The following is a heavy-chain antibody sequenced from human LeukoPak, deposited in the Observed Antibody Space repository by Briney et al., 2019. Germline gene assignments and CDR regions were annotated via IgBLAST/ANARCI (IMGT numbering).Heavy chain of an antibody. V-gene: IGHV4-30-4*08. CDR3: ARAWHERYCSSTSCYTAFEDY. Sequence: SQTLSLTCTVSGGSISSGDYYWSWIRQPPGKGLEWIGYIYYSGSTYYNPSLKSRVTISVDTSKNQFSLKLSSVTPADTAVYYCARAWHERYCSSTSCYTAFEDYWGQGTLVTVSS. CDR1: GGSISSGDYY. J-gene: IGHJ4*02. D-gene: IGHD2-2*02. CDR2: IYYSGST.